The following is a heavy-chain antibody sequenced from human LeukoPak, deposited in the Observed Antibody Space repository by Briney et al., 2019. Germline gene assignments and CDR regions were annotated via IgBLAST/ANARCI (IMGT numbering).Heavy chain of an antibody. Sequence: PGGSLRLSCAASGFTFFSYTMNWVRQAPGKGLEWVSSISSSSSYIYYADSVKGRYTISRDNAKNSLYLQMNSLRAEDTAVYYCAKVSRMITPLYYMDVWGKGTTVTVSS. D-gene: IGHD3-16*01. J-gene: IGHJ6*03. CDR3: AKVSRMITPLYYMDV. CDR1: GFTFFSYT. CDR2: ISSSSSYI. V-gene: IGHV3-21*01.